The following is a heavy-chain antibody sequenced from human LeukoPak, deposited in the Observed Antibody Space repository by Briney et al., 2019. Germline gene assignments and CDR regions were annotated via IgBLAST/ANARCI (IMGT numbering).Heavy chain of an antibody. CDR1: GYTFTSYC. J-gene: IGHJ3*02. V-gene: IGHV1-46*01. Sequence: ASVKVSCKTSGYTFTSYCLHWVRQAPGQGLEWMGRINPSGGRTSYAQKFQGRFTMTRDMSTSTAYMELSSLRSEDMAVYYCARGLRHFDWLGLRDAFDIWGQGTVVTVSS. CDR2: INPSGGRT. CDR3: ARGLRHFDWLGLRDAFDI. D-gene: IGHD3-9*01.